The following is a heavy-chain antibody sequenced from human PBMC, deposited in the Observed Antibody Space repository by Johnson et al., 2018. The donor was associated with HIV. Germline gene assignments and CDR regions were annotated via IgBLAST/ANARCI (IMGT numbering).Heavy chain of an antibody. Sequence: QVQLVESGGRLVQPGGSLRLSCAASGFSISDYYMSWIRQAPGKGLEWISYIGRSGTTIYYADSVKGRFTISRDNTKNSLYLQMNSLRAEDTAVYYCARVRAGRENAFDIWGQGTMVTVSS. V-gene: IGHV3-11*04. CDR1: GFSISDYY. CDR2: IGRSGTTI. D-gene: IGHD1-26*01. J-gene: IGHJ3*02. CDR3: ARVRAGRENAFDI.